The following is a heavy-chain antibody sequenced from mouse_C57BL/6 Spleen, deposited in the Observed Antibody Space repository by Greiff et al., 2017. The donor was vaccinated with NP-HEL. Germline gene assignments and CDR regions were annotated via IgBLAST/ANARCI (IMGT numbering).Heavy chain of an antibody. CDR3: ARSDGSSQYYFDD. J-gene: IGHJ2*01. D-gene: IGHD1-1*01. V-gene: IGHV1-69*01. Sequence: QVHVKQPGAELVMPGASVKLSCKASGYTFTSYWMHWVKQRPGQGLEWIGEIDPSDSYTNYNQKFKGKSTLTVDKSSSTAYMQLSSLTSEDSAVYYCARSDGSSQYYFDDWGQGTTLTVSS. CDR2: IDPSDSYT. CDR1: GYTFTSYW.